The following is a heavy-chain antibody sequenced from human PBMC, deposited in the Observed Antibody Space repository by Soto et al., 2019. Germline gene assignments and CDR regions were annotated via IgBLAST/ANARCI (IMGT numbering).Heavy chain of an antibody. CDR2: IYYSGST. Sequence: SETLSLTGTVSGGSISSGGYYWSWIRQHPGKGLEWIGYIYYSGSTYYNPSLKSRVTISVDTSKNQFSLKLSSVTAADTAVYYCARGTTIFGVGLGVWGQGTTVTVSS. J-gene: IGHJ6*02. V-gene: IGHV4-31*03. D-gene: IGHD3-3*01. CDR1: GGSISSGGYY. CDR3: ARGTTIFGVGLGV.